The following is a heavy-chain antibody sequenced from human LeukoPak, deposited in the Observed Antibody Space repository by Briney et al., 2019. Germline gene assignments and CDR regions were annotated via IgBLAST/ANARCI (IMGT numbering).Heavy chain of an antibody. D-gene: IGHD3-16*01. Sequence: KPSETLSLTCSVSGGSISGYYWTWIRQPPGKRLEWIGYIHSNGDTNYNPSLKSRLTISVDSSKNQISLKLTTVTAADTAVYFCARCAVMDDDYFDYWGQGTLVTVSS. V-gene: IGHV4-59*01. CDR1: GGSISGYY. CDR2: IHSNGDT. CDR3: ARCAVMDDDYFDY. J-gene: IGHJ4*02.